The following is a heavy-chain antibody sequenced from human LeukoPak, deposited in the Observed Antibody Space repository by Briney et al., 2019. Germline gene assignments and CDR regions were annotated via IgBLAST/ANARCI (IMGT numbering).Heavy chain of an antibody. CDR2: INPNSGGT. J-gene: IGHJ3*02. Sequence: ASVKVSCKASGYTFTGYYMHWVRQAPGQGLEWMGRINPNSGGTNYAQRFQGRVTMTRDTSISTAYMELSRLRSDDTAVYYCARSAGELDAFDIWGQGTMVTVSS. D-gene: IGHD1-7*01. V-gene: IGHV1-2*06. CDR1: GYTFTGYY. CDR3: ARSAGELDAFDI.